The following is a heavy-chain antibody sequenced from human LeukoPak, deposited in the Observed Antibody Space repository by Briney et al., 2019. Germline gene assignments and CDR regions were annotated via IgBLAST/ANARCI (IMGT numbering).Heavy chain of an antibody. CDR1: GYTFTSYD. J-gene: IGHJ6*02. CDR3: ARGKKSYYDFWSGYYTDGYGMDV. CDR2: MNPNSGNT. V-gene: IGHV1-8*01. Sequence: ASVKVSCKASGYTFTSYDINWVRQATGQGLEWMGWMNPNSGNTGYAQEFQGRVTMTRNTSISTAYMELSSLRSEDTAVYYCARGKKSYYDFWSGYYTDGYGMDVWGQGTTVTVSS. D-gene: IGHD3-3*01.